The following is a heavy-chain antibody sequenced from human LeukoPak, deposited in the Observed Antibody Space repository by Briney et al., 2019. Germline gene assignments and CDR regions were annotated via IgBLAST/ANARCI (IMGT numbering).Heavy chain of an antibody. D-gene: IGHD2-2*01. CDR3: ASEYCSSTSCRRSAVAGGRYFDY. J-gene: IGHJ4*02. CDR2: IIPIFGTA. Sequence: VASVKVSCKASGGTFSSYAISWVRQAPGQGLEWMGGIIPIFGTANYAQKFQGRVTITADESTSTAYMELSSLRSEDTAVYYCASEYCSSTSCRRSAVAGGRYFDYWGQGTLVTVSS. V-gene: IGHV1-69*13. CDR1: GGTFSSYA.